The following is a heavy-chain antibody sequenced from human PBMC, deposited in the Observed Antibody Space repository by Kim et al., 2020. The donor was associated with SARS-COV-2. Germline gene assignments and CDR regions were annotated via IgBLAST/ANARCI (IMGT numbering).Heavy chain of an antibody. V-gene: IGHV3-21*01. CDR2: ISSSSSYI. Sequence: GGSLRLSCAASGFTFSSYSMNWVRQAPGKGLEWVSSISSSSSYIYYADSVKGRFTISRDNAKNSLYLQMNSLRAEDTAVYYCARGTETIFGVVIDGYGMDVWGQGTTVTVSS. CDR1: GFTFSSYS. J-gene: IGHJ6*02. CDR3: ARGTETIFGVVIDGYGMDV. D-gene: IGHD3-3*01.